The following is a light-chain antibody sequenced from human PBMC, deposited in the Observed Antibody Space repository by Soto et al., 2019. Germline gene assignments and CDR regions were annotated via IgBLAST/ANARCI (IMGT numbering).Light chain of an antibody. J-gene: IGKJ1*01. CDR2: DAS. V-gene: IGKV1-5*01. Sequence: DIQMTQSPSTLSASIGDRVSITCRASRGISRSLAWYQHKPGTGPRLLIYDASTLQNGIPSRFIGGGSGAEFTLTITSLQPDDSAIYFCQQYDDYWTFGPGTRVEVK. CDR3: QQYDDYWT. CDR1: RGISRS.